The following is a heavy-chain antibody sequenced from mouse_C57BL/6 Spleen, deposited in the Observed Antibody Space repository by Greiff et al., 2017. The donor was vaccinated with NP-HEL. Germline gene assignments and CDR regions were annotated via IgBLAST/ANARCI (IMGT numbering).Heavy chain of an antibody. D-gene: IGHD2-4*01. CDR1: GFTFSDYG. V-gene: IGHV5-17*01. J-gene: IGHJ3*01. CDR2: ISSGSSTI. Sequence: EVKLMESGGGLVKPGGSLKLSCAASGFTFSDYGMHWVRQAPEKGLEWVAYISSGSSTIYYADTVKGRFTISRDNAKNTLFLQMTSLRAEDTAMYYCARTDDYDVGFAYLGQGTLVTVSA. CDR3: ARTDDYDVGFAY.